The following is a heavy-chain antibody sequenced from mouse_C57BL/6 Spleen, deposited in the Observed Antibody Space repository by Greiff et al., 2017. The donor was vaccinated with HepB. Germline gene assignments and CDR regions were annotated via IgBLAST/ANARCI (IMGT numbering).Heavy chain of an antibody. CDR2: IDPSDSET. V-gene: IGHV1-52*01. Sequence: QVQLQQPGAELVRPGSSVKLSCKASGYTFTSYWLHWVKQRPIQGLEWIGNIDPSDSETHYNQKFKDKATLTVDKSSSTAYMQLSSLTSEDSAVYYCAREDDGYNDDRGQGTTLTGAS. J-gene: IGHJ2*01. CDR1: GYTFTSYW. CDR3: AREDDGYNDD. D-gene: IGHD2-3*01.